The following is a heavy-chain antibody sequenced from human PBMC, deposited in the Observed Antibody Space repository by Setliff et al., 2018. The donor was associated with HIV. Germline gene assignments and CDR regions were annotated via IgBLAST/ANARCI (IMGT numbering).Heavy chain of an antibody. CDR2: IYYSGTTKYNPST. CDR3: TRQSPVAGSGAFDI. J-gene: IGHJ3*02. CDR1: GDSVSSASYY. V-gene: IGHV4-61*01. D-gene: IGHD6-19*01. Sequence: SETLSLTCTVSGDSVSSASYYWSWIRQPPGKGLEWIGYIYYSGTTKYNPSTNYNPALKSRITISLETSRNQFSLRVTSVTATDTAVYYCTRQSPVAGSGAFDIWGQGTMVTVSS.